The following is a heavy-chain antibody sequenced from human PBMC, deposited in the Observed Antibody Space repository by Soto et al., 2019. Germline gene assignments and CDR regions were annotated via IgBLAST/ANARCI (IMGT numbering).Heavy chain of an antibody. CDR3: TKANRYCSGANCFTFDY. Sequence: ASVKVSCKASGYTFTGYYMHWVRQAPGQGLEWMGIFNPTGDITDYADFVKGRFTISRDNSKNTLYLQMNSLRAEDTAVYYCTKANRYCSGANCFTFDYWGLGTLVTVSS. V-gene: IGHV1-46*04. D-gene: IGHD2-15*01. CDR2: FNPTGDIT. CDR1: GYTFTGYY. J-gene: IGHJ4*02.